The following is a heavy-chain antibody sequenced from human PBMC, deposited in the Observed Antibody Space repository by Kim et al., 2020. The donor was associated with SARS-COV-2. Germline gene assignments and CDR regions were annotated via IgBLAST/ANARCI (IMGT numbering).Heavy chain of an antibody. D-gene: IGHD1-26*01. CDR2: IIPIFGTA. Sequence: SVKVSCKASGGTFSSYAISWVRQAPGQGLEWMGGIIPIFGTANYAQKFQGRVTITADESTSTAYMELSSLRSEDTAVYYCARDTSGSLIVPTWFDPWGQGTLVTVSS. CDR3: ARDTSGSLIVPTWFDP. J-gene: IGHJ5*02. V-gene: IGHV1-69*13. CDR1: GGTFSSYA.